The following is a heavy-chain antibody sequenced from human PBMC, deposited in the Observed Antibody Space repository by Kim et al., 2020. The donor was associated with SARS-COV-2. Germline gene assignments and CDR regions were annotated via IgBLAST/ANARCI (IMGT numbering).Heavy chain of an antibody. CDR3: AKRGAVPTDWYFDL. CDR1: GFTFSSYA. V-gene: IGHV3-23*01. J-gene: IGHJ2*01. CDR2: ISGSGGRT. D-gene: IGHD4-17*01. Sequence: GGSLRLSCAASGFTFSSYAMSWVRQAPGKGLEWVSAISGSGGRTYFADSVKGRFTISRDNSKNTLYLQMNSLRAEDTAVYYCAKRGAVPTDWYFDLWGRGTLVTVSS.